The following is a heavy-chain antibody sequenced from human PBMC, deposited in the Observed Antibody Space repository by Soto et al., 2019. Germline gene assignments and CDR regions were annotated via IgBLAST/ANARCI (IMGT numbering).Heavy chain of an antibody. D-gene: IGHD1-26*01. CDR2: IIPIFGTA. CDR1: GGTFSSYA. J-gene: IGHJ6*02. CDR3: ASPLVGATTTHYYYYYGMDV. Sequence: SVKVSCKASGGTFSSYAISWVRQAPGQGLEWMGGIIPIFGTANYAQKFQGRVTITADESTSTAYMELSSLRSEDTAVYYCASPLVGATTTHYYYYYGMDVWGQGTTVTVSS. V-gene: IGHV1-69*13.